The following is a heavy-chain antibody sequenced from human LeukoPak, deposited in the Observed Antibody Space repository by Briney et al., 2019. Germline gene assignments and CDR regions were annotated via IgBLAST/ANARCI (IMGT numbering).Heavy chain of an antibody. Sequence: SQTLSLTCTVSGGSISSGDYYWSWIRQPPGKGLEWIGYIYYSGSTYYNPSLKSRVTISVDTSKNQFSLKLSSVTAADTAVYYCARGHRKRWLQPDAFDIWGQGTMVTVSS. D-gene: IGHD5-24*01. CDR3: ARGHRKRWLQPDAFDI. V-gene: IGHV4-30-4*08. CDR2: IYYSGST. CDR1: GGSISSGDYY. J-gene: IGHJ3*02.